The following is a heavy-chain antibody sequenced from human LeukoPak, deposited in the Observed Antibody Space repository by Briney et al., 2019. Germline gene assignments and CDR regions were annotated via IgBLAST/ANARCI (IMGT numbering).Heavy chain of an antibody. CDR3: ATLGGDYGDYFTPVDY. J-gene: IGHJ4*02. CDR2: INHSGST. Sequence: SETLSLTCAVYGGSFSGYYWSWIRQPPGKGLEWIGEINHSGSTNYNPSLKSRVTISVDTSKNQFSLKLSSVTAADTAVYYCATLGGDYGDYFTPVDYWGQGTLVTVSS. V-gene: IGHV4-34*01. CDR1: GGSFSGYY. D-gene: IGHD4-17*01.